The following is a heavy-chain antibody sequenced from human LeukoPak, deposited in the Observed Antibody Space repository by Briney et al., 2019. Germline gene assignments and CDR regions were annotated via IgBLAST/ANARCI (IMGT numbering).Heavy chain of an antibody. J-gene: IGHJ5*02. CDR2: IYTSGST. D-gene: IGHD3-22*01. V-gene: IGHV4-4*07. CDR1: GGSISSYY. Sequence: SETLSLTCTVSGGSISSYYWSWIRQPAGKGLEWIGRIYTSGSTDYNPSLKSRVTMSVDTSKNEFSLKLSSVTAADTAVYYCARDWPYYYDSNNWFDPWGQGTLVTVSS. CDR3: ARDWPYYYDSNNWFDP.